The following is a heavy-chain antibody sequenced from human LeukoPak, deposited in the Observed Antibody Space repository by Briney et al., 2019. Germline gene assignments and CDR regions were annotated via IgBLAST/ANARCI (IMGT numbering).Heavy chain of an antibody. CDR2: ISGSGGST. Sequence: GGSLRLSCAASGFTFSSYAMSWVRQAPGKGLEWVSAISGSGGSTYYADSVKGRFTISRDNSKNTLYLQMNSLRAEDTAVYYCAKDFGYIRSSPSEDYWGQGTLVTVSS. J-gene: IGHJ4*02. CDR1: GFTFSSYA. V-gene: IGHV3-23*01. CDR3: AKDFGYIRSSPSEDY. D-gene: IGHD6-6*01.